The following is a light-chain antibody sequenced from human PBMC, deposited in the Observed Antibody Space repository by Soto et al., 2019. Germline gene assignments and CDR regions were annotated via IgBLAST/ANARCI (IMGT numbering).Light chain of an antibody. Sequence: EMVMTQSPATLSVSPGERATLSCRASQSVNSNLAWYQQKPGQAPRLLIYGASTRATGIPARFSGSGSGTEFTLTISSLQSEDFAVYYCQQYNNWPTGTFGQGTKVDIK. CDR1: QSVNSN. CDR3: QQYNNWPTGT. V-gene: IGKV3-15*01. J-gene: IGKJ1*01. CDR2: GAS.